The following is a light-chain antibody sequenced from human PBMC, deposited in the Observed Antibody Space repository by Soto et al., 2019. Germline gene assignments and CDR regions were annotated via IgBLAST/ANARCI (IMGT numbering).Light chain of an antibody. CDR2: AAS. V-gene: IGKV1-17*03. CDR1: QDISNY. CDR3: QQYYSSYT. J-gene: IGKJ2*01. Sequence: DIQMTQSPSAMSASVGDRVTITCRASQDISNYLAWFQQKPGEAPKLLIYAASTLYGGVPSRFSGSGSGTDFTLTISCLQSEDFATYYCQQYYSSYTFGQGTKVDIK.